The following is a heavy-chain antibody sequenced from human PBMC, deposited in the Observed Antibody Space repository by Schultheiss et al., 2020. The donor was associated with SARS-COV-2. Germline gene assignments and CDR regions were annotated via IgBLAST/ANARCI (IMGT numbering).Heavy chain of an antibody. J-gene: IGHJ6*02. V-gene: IGHV4-39*01. D-gene: IGHD3-22*01. CDR3: ARLGYNDNSPIFYYFYGLDV. CDR1: GGSLSRNTYY. Sequence: SETLSLTCTVSGGSLSRNTYYWAWIRQPQGRELEYIGNIYYTGITNYNPSLKSRLSMSVDTSKNQFSLKLTSVTAADTAVYYCARLGYNDNSPIFYYFYGLDVWGQGTTVTVSS. CDR2: IYYTGIT.